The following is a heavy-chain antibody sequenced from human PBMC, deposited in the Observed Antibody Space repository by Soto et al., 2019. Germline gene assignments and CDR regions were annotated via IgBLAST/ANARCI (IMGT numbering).Heavy chain of an antibody. J-gene: IGHJ4*02. V-gene: IGHV3-23*01. Sequence: EVQLLESGGGLVQPGGSLRLSCAASGFTFSSYAMSWVRQAPGKGLELVSAISGSGGSTYYADSVKGRFTISRDTSKNTLYLQMNSLRAEDAAVYYCAKQHILLWFGELLGFFDYWGQGTLVTVSS. CDR3: AKQHILLWFGELLGFFDY. CDR2: ISGSGGST. D-gene: IGHD3-10*01. CDR1: GFTFSSYA.